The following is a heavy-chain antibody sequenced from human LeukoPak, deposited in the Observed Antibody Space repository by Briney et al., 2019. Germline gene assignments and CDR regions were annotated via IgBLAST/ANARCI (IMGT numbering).Heavy chain of an antibody. V-gene: IGHV3-21*01. Sequence: GGSLRLSCAASGFTFSSYSMNWVRQAPGKGLEWVSSISSSSSYIYYADSVKGRFTISRDNAKNSLYLQMNSLRAEDTAVYYCARDKIVGATSFDYWGQGTLVTVSS. J-gene: IGHJ4*02. D-gene: IGHD1-26*01. CDR3: ARDKIVGATSFDY. CDR1: GFTFSSYS. CDR2: ISSSSSYI.